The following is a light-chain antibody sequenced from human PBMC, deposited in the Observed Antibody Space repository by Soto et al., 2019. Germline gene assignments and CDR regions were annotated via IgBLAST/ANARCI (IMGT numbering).Light chain of an antibody. V-gene: IGLV3-1*01. CDR3: QAWDSSAAIWV. CDR1: TLVNKY. CDR2: QDA. Sequence: SYELTQPPSVSVSPGQTARITCSGDTLVNKYASWYQQKPGQAPVLVIYQDAKRPSGIPERFSGSNSGNTATLTISGTQAMDEAYYYCQAWDSSAAIWVFGTGTKLTV. J-gene: IGLJ1*01.